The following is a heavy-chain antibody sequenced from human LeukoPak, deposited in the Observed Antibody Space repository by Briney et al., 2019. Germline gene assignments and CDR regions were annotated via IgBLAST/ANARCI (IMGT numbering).Heavy chain of an antibody. D-gene: IGHD6-13*01. CDR2: VSGSNGNT. J-gene: IGHJ5*02. V-gene: IGHV3-23*01. Sequence: PGGSLRLSCAASGFTFSSYAMSWVRQAPGEGLEWVSTVSGSNGNTHYADSVKGRLNISRDNSKNTLYLQMNSLRAEDTAVYYCVREAPVGAVGTSWFDPWGQGTLVTVSS. CDR3: VREAPVGAVGTSWFDP. CDR1: GFTFSSYA.